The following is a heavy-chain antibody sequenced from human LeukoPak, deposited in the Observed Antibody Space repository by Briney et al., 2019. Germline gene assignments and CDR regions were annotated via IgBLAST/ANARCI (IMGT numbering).Heavy chain of an antibody. CDR1: GFAFNNYA. D-gene: IGHD1-26*01. J-gene: IGHJ4*02. CDR2: INDNGGQR. V-gene: IGHV3-23*01. Sequence: PGGSLRLSCAASGFAFNNYAMTWVRQAPGKGLEWVSNINDNGGQRHYADSVKGRFTISRDNSKNMMFLQMDSLRAEDTAVYYCAKTQWKVGATDYFDCWGQGILVTVSS. CDR3: AKTQWKVGATDYFDC.